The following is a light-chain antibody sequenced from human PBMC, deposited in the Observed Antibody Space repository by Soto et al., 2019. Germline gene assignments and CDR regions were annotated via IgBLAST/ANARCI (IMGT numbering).Light chain of an antibody. Sequence: QSVLTQSPSASASLGASVKLTCTLSSGHSNYAIAWHQQQPEKGPRYLMKVNSDGSHRKGDGIPDRFSGSSSGAQRYLTISSLQSEDDADYYCQTWGTGIRVFGTGTKLTVL. CDR3: QTWGTGIRV. CDR2: VNSDGSH. CDR1: SGHSNYA. J-gene: IGLJ1*01. V-gene: IGLV4-69*01.